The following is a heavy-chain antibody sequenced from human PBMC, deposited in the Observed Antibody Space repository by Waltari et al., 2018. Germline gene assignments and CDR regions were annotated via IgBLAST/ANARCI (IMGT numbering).Heavy chain of an antibody. CDR1: GFPFSDYG. Sequence: QVQLVESGGGVVQPGRSMRLSCAASGFPFSDYGMHWVRQAPGKGLEWVALMSYDGRDKYSAESVKGRFTISRDNSKNTLYLQMNSLRPEDTAVYFCAKDGAVAGDNWYFDLWGRGTLVTVSS. D-gene: IGHD6-19*01. J-gene: IGHJ2*01. V-gene: IGHV3-30*18. CDR2: MSYDGRDK. CDR3: AKDGAVAGDNWYFDL.